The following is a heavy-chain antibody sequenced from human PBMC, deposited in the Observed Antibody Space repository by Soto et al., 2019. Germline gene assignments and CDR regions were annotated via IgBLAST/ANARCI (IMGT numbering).Heavy chain of an antibody. CDR1: GFTFSSYS. CDR2: ISSSSSTL. J-gene: IGHJ6*03. V-gene: IGHV3-48*01. Sequence: GGSLRLSCAASGFTFSSYSMNWVRQAPGKGLEWVSYISSSSSTLYYADSVKGRFTISRDNAKNSLYLQMNSLRAEDTAVYYCARARIAAAGSSGWYYYYMDVWGKGTTVTVSS. CDR3: ARARIAAAGSSGWYYYYMDV. D-gene: IGHD6-13*01.